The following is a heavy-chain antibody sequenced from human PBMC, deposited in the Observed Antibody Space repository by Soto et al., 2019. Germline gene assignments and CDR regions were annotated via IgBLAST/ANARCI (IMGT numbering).Heavy chain of an antibody. CDR2: ISAYNGNT. J-gene: IGHJ3*02. CDR3: ARVRPNTSPSDSFDI. D-gene: IGHD2-2*01. CDR1: GYTFTSYG. V-gene: IGHV1-18*01. Sequence: ASVKVSCKASGYTFTSYGISWVRQAPGQGLEWMGWISAYNGNTNYAQKLQGRVTMTTDTSTSTAYMELRSLRSDDTALYYCARVRPNTSPSDSFDIWGQGTMVTVSS.